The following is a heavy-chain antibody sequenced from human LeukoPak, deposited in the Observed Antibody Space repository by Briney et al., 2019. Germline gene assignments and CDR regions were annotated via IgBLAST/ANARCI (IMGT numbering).Heavy chain of an antibody. CDR1: GGSISSSSYY. D-gene: IGHD6-19*01. CDR3: ARTTSSGWTWG. V-gene: IGHV4-61*05. J-gene: IGHJ4*02. CDR2: IYYSGST. Sequence: SETLSLTCTVSGGSISSSSYYWSWIRQPPGKGLEWIGYIYYSGSTNYNPSLKSRVTISVDTSKNQFSLKRSSVTAADTAVYYCARTTSSGWTWGWGQGTLVTVSS.